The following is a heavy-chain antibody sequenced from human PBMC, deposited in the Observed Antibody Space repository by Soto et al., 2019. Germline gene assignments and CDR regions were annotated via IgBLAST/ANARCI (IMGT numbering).Heavy chain of an antibody. V-gene: IGHV3-30*14. J-gene: IGHJ4*02. CDR2: ISYDGSNV. D-gene: IGHD1-7*01. Sequence: QVQLVESGGGVVQPGRSLRLSCEASGFAFRSYAVHWVRQAPGKGLDWVALISYDGSNVYYADSVKGRFTISRDNSKNTLYLQMNSLRAEDTAVYYCASRRGFGTYYFAYWGQGTPVTVSS. CDR1: GFAFRSYA. CDR3: ASRRGFGTYYFAY.